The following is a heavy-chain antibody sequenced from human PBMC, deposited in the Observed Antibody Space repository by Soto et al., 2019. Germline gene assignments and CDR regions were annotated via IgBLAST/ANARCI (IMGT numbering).Heavy chain of an antibody. D-gene: IGHD3-22*01. CDR1: GFTFSSYS. CDR3: ARDRITMIVVVPFDY. J-gene: IGHJ4*02. V-gene: IGHV3-48*02. Sequence: GGSLRLSCAASGFTFSSYSMNWVRQAPGKGLEWVSYISSSSSTIYYADSVKGRFTISRDNAKNSLYLQMNSLRDEDTAVYYCARDRITMIVVVPFDYWGQGTLVTVSS. CDR2: ISSSSSTI.